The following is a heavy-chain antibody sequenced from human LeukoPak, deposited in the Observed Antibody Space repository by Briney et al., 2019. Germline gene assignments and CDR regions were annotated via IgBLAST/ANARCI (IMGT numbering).Heavy chain of an antibody. CDR1: GGTFSSYA. Sequence: ASVKVSCKASGGTFSSYAISWVRQAPGQGLEWMGGIIPIFGTANYAQKFQGRVTITADESTSTAYMELSSLRSEGTAVYYCARDFPPHYSSGWPNWFDPWGQGTLVTVSS. CDR3: ARDFPPHYSSGWPNWFDP. D-gene: IGHD6-19*01. CDR2: IIPIFGTA. J-gene: IGHJ5*02. V-gene: IGHV1-69*13.